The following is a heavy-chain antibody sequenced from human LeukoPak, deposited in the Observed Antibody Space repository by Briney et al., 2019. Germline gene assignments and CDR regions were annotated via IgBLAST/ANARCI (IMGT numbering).Heavy chain of an antibody. CDR2: IIPIFGTA. Sequence: RGASVKVSCKASGGTFSSYAISWVRQAPGQGLEWMGGIIPIFGTASYAQKFQGRVTMTRDTSTSTVYMELSSLRSEDTAVYYCARERGRGLVTFDYWGQGTLVTVSS. D-gene: IGHD3/OR15-3a*01. J-gene: IGHJ4*02. V-gene: IGHV1-69*05. CDR3: ARERGRGLVTFDY. CDR1: GGTFSSYA.